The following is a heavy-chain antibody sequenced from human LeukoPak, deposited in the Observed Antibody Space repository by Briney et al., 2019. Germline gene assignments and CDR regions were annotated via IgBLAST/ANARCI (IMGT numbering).Heavy chain of an antibody. Sequence: GSLRLSCAASGFTFISYWMSWVRPAPGKGLEWVAKINQDANETYYVDSVKGRFSISRDNAKNSLSLQMNSLRAEDTAVYYCARHRVTHFDYWGQGTLVTVSS. J-gene: IGHJ4*02. CDR3: ARHRVTHFDY. CDR2: INQDANET. CDR1: GFTFISYW. V-gene: IGHV3-7*01. D-gene: IGHD2-21*02.